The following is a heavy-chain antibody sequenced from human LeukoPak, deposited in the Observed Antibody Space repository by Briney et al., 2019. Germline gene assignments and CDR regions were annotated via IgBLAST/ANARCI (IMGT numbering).Heavy chain of an antibody. V-gene: IGHV3-11*01. Sequence: GGSLRLSCAASGLTFSDYYMSWIRQAPGKGLEWVSYISSSGSTIYYADSVKGRFTISRDNAKNSLYLQMNSLRAEDTAVYYCARNLMATMSLDYWGQGTLVTVSS. CDR2: ISSSGSTI. CDR3: ARNLMATMSLDY. CDR1: GLTFSDYY. D-gene: IGHD5-24*01. J-gene: IGHJ4*02.